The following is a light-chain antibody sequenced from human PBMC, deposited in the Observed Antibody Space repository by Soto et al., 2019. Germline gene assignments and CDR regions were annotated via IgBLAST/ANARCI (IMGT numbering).Light chain of an antibody. J-gene: IGLJ2*01. Sequence: QLVLTQSPSASASLGASVKLTCTLSSGHSSYAIAWHQQQPEKGPRYLMKLNSDGSHSKGDGIPDRFSGSSSGAERYLTISSLQSEDEADYYCQTWGTGVVFGGGTNDRP. CDR3: QTWGTGVV. CDR2: LNSDGSH. CDR1: SGHSSYA. V-gene: IGLV4-69*01.